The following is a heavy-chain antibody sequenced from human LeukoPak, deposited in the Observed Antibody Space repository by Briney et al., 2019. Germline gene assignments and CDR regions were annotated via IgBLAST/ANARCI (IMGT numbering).Heavy chain of an antibody. Sequence: SVKVSCKSSGYAFTNYYMHWVRQAPGQGLEWMGRIIPILGIANYAQKFQGRVTITADKSTSTAYMDLSSLRSEDTAVYYCARDLPPYYFDYWGQGTLVTVSS. V-gene: IGHV1-69*04. CDR1: GYAFTNYY. J-gene: IGHJ4*02. CDR3: ARDLPPYYFDY. CDR2: IIPILGIA.